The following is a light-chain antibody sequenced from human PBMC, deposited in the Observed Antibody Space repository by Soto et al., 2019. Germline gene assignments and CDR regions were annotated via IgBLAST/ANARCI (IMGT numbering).Light chain of an antibody. CDR1: QSVSSSY. CDR2: DAS. J-gene: IGKJ2*01. CDR3: QQYPGYT. Sequence: EIVLTQSPGTLSLSPGERATLSCRASQSVSSSYLAWYQQKPGQAPRLLIYDASSRATGIPDRFSGSGSGTNLTLTSRGLEPEDFAVYYCQQYPGYTFGQGTKLEIK. V-gene: IGKV3-20*01.